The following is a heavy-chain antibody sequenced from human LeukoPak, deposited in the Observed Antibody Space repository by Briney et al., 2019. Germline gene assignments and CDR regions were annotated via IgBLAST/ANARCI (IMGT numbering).Heavy chain of an antibody. CDR3: ARDWYSGSFPLDY. CDR1: GFTFSSYW. D-gene: IGHD1-26*01. CDR2: IKQDGSEK. Sequence: PGGSLRLSCAASGFTFSSYWMSWVRQAPGKGLEWVANIKQDGSEKYYVDSVKGRFTISRDNARNSLYLQMNSLRAEDTAVYYCARDWYSGSFPLDYWGQGTLVTVSS. J-gene: IGHJ4*02. V-gene: IGHV3-7*01.